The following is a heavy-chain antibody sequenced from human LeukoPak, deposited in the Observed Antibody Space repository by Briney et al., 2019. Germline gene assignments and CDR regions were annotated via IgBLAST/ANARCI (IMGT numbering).Heavy chain of an antibody. V-gene: IGHV1-69*04. D-gene: IGHD2-2*02. CDR3: ARIQAVGVPVAIDAYYSYGMDV. CDR2: FIPMVGIA. J-gene: IGHJ6*02. CDR1: GASFSKNA. Sequence: ASVKVSCKASGASFSKNAISWVRQAPGQGLEWMGRFIPMVGIATYAQKFQGRVTITEDRSTSTAYVELRSLRSEDTAVYYCARIQAVGVPVAIDAYYSYGMDVWGQGTAVSVSS.